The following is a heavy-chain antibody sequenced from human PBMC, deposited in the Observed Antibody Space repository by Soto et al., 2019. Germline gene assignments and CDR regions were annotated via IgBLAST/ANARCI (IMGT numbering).Heavy chain of an antibody. J-gene: IGHJ4*02. Sequence: GASVKVSCTASGYTFTRHGISWVRQAPGQGLEWMGWISAYNDNTNYAPNLQGRVTMTTDTSTSTTYMELRSLRSDDTAVYYCARDRERDCTGGTCYSDYWGLGTLVTVS. V-gene: IGHV1-18*01. CDR3: ARDRERDCTGGTCYSDY. D-gene: IGHD2-8*02. CDR1: GYTFTRHG. CDR2: ISAYNDNT.